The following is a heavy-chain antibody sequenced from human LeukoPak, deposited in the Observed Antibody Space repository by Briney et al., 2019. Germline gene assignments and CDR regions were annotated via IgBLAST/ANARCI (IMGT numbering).Heavy chain of an antibody. CDR1: GGSISSHY. D-gene: IGHD6-13*01. CDR2: IYYSGST. V-gene: IGHV4-59*11. CDR3: AGGQQLFDY. J-gene: IGHJ4*02. Sequence: SETLSLTCTVSGGSISSHYWSWIRQPPGKGPEWIGYIYYSGSTNYNPSLKSRVAISVDTSKNQFSLKLSSVTAADTAVYYCAGGQQLFDYWGQGTLVTVSS.